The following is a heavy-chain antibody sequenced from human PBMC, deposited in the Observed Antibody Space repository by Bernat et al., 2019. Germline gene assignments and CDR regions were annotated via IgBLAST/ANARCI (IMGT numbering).Heavy chain of an antibody. CDR3: ARPSGSSGY. J-gene: IGHJ4*02. D-gene: IGHD3-10*01. Sequence: EVQLVESGGGLVKPGGSLRLSCAASGFTLSSYTMNWVCQAPGNGLEWVSSISSGSGYIYYADSVRGRFTISRDNAKNLLYLQMNSLRAEDTAVYYCARPSGSSGYWGQGTLVTVSS. CDR2: ISSGSGYI. V-gene: IGHV3-21*02. CDR1: GFTLSSYT.